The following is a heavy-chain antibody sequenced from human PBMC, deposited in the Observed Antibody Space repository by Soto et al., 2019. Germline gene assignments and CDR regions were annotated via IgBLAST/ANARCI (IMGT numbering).Heavy chain of an antibody. D-gene: IGHD5-12*01. CDR1: GFTFSNYD. J-gene: IGHJ4*02. Sequence: EAFLVESGGGLVQPGGSLRLSCAASGFTFSNYDMNWVRQAPGKGLEWVSYISHSGASIDYADSVRGRFTISRDNAKNSLYLQMSGLRAEDTAVYYCARDAPLPQGRWLNLDFWGQGTLVTVSS. CDR2: ISHSGASI. CDR3: ARDAPLPQGRWLNLDF. V-gene: IGHV3-48*03.